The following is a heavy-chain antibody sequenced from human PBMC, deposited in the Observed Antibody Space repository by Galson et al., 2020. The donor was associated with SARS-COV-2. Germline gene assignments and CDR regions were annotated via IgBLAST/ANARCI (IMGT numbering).Heavy chain of an antibody. CDR3: ARVDGYRVDY. CDR1: GGSISSYF. D-gene: IGHD5-12*01. J-gene: IGHJ4*02. V-gene: IGHV4-59*01. CDR2: IYYSGNT. Sequence: ASETLSLTCTVSGGSISSYFWSWIRQPPGKGLEWIGYIYYSGNTNYNPSLKSRVTISVDTSRNQLSLQLNSVTAADTAVYYCARVDGYRVDYWGQGKLVTVSS.